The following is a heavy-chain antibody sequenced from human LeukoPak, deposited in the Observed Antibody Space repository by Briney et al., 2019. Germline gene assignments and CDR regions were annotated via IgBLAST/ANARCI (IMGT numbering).Heavy chain of an antibody. CDR2: IYYSGST. J-gene: IGHJ3*02. CDR3: ARDRRWDLLHAFDI. V-gene: IGHV4-31*03. Sequence: PSQTLSLTCTVSGGSISSGGYYWSWIRQHPGKGLEWIGYIYYSGSTYYNPSLKSRVTISVDTSKNQFSLMLNSVTAADTAVYYCARDRRWDLLHAFDIWGQGTMVTVSS. D-gene: IGHD1-26*01. CDR1: GGSISSGGYY.